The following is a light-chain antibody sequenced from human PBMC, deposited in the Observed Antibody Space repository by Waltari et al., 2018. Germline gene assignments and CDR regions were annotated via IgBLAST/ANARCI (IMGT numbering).Light chain of an antibody. CDR2: WAS. CDR3: QQYYSSPGT. Sequence: NVMTRLPDPLAVSPGGRATINCKSSESVLSSSTTKNAVGWDQQKPGPPPRLLMSWASTRGSGVPDRVSGSVSGTDFTRTSSGLQAEDVAVYCGQQYYSSPGTFGQGTKGEIK. V-gene: IGKV4-1*01. J-gene: IGKJ1*01. CDR1: ESVLSSSTTKNA.